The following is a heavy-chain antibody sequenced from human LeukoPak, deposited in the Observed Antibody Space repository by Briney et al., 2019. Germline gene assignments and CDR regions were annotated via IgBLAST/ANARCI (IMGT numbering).Heavy chain of an antibody. Sequence: QPGGSLRLSCAASGFTFSSYAMSWVRQAPGKGLEWVSTVSGNGRTTYYADFVKGRFTISRDNSNNTLYLQMNSLRAEDTAVYYCASSRSTVVTDSFDYWGQGTLVTVSS. D-gene: IGHD4-23*01. J-gene: IGHJ4*02. CDR1: GFTFSSYA. V-gene: IGHV3-23*01. CDR3: ASSRSTVVTDSFDY. CDR2: VSGNGRTT.